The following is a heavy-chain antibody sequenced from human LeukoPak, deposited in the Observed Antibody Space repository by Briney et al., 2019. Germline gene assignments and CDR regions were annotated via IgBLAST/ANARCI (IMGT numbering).Heavy chain of an antibody. J-gene: IGHJ4*02. CDR2: ISAYNGNT. CDR1: GYTFTSYG. D-gene: IGHD2-15*01. Sequence: ASVKVSCKASGYTFTSYGISWVRQAPGQGLEWMGWISAYNGNTNYAQKLQGRVTMTTDTSTSTAYMELRSLRSDDTAVYYCARDQPIAYFGCSGGSCYGGGIDYWGQGTLLTVSS. CDR3: ARDQPIAYFGCSGGSCYGGGIDY. V-gene: IGHV1-18*01.